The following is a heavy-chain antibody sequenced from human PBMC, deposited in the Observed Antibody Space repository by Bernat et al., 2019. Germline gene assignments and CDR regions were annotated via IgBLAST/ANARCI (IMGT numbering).Heavy chain of an antibody. Sequence: EVQLVESGGGLVQPGGSLRLSCAASGFTFSSYWMHWVRQAPGKGLVWVSRINSDGSSTSYADSVKGRFTVSRDNAKNTLYLQMNSLRAEDTAVYYCASTYSSGWAFDYWGQGTLVTVSS. CDR2: INSDGSST. CDR1: GFTFSSYW. D-gene: IGHD6-19*01. J-gene: IGHJ4*02. CDR3: ASTYSSGWAFDY. V-gene: IGHV3-74*01.